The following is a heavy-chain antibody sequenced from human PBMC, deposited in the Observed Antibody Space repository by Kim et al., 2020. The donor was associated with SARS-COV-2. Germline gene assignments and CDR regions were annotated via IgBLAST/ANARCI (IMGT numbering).Heavy chain of an antibody. D-gene: IGHD3-3*01. CDR1: GGSFSGYY. V-gene: IGHV4-34*01. Sequence: SETLSLTCAVYGGSFSGYYWSWIRQPPGKGLEWIGEINHSGSTNYNPSLKSRVTISVDTSKNQFSLKLSSVIAADTAVYYCARDTYYDFWSGYYGDYGM. CDR3: ARDTYYDFWSGYYGDYGM. CDR2: INHSGST. J-gene: IGHJ6*01.